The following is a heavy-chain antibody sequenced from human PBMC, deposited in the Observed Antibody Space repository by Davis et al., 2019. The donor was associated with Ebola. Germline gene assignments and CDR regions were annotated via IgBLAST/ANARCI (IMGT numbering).Heavy chain of an antibody. D-gene: IGHD3-3*01. CDR3: TRGGGGPYYDFWSGGIDY. J-gene: IGHJ4*02. V-gene: IGHV3-7*03. Sequence: GESLKISCAASGFTFSSYWMSWVRQAPGKGLEWVANIKQDGSEKYYVDSVKGRFTISRDNAKNSLYLQMNSLKTEDTAVYYCTRGGGGPYYDFWSGGIDYWGQGTLVTVSS. CDR2: IKQDGSEK. CDR1: GFTFSSYW.